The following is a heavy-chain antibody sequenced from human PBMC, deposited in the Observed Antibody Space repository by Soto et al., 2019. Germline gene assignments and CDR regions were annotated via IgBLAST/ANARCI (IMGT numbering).Heavy chain of an antibody. V-gene: IGHV4-59*08. CDR2: IYYSGST. CDR3: ARHSLSGYSYGYPFDY. J-gene: IGHJ4*02. D-gene: IGHD5-18*01. Sequence: SETLSLTCTVSGGSISSYYWSWIRQPPGKGLEWIGYIYYSGSTNYNPSLKSRVTISVDTSKNQFSLKLSSVTAADTAVYYCARHSLSGYSYGYPFDYWGQGTLVTVSS. CDR1: GGSISSYY.